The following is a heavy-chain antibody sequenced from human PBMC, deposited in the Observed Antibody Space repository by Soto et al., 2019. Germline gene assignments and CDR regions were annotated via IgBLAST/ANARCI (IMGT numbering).Heavy chain of an antibody. Sequence: GGSLRLSCVVSGITFWSRAMSWVRQAPGEGLEWVSTITDSGGDTKYADSVRGRFTISRDNSKYTPYLQMTSLRAEDSAVYYCARGSKESYPGSRIFDFWGRRTLVTVSS. J-gene: IGHJ4*02. V-gene: IGHV3-23*01. CDR1: GITFWSRA. D-gene: IGHD3-10*01. CDR2: ITDSGGDT. CDR3: ARGSKESYPGSRIFDF.